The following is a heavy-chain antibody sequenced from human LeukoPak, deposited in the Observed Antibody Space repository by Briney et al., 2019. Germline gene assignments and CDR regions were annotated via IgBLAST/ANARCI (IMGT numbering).Heavy chain of an antibody. Sequence: GGSLRLSCAESGFTFTSHWMPWVRQAPGKGLVWVSHISDDGKKTNYADSVKGRFTISRDVAKNTLHLQMDSLRVEDTAVYYCAASFRVTGTTNYYWGQGTMVTVSS. CDR1: GFTFTSHW. J-gene: IGHJ4*02. V-gene: IGHV3-74*01. CDR2: ISDDGKKT. CDR3: AASFRVTGTTNYY. D-gene: IGHD1-20*01.